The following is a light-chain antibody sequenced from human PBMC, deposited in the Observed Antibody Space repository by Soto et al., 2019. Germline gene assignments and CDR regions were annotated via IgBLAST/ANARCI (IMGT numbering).Light chain of an antibody. J-gene: IGLJ2*01. CDR3: RTWDSSLSVGV. V-gene: IGLV1-51*01. CDR2: DNR. CDR1: SSNIGNNY. Sequence: QSVLTQPPSVSAAPGQKVTISCSGSSSNIGNNYVAWYQQLPGTAPKLLIYDNRQRPSGIPDRFSGSKSGTSATLDITGLQTGDEADYYCRTWDSSLSVGVFGGGTKLTVL.